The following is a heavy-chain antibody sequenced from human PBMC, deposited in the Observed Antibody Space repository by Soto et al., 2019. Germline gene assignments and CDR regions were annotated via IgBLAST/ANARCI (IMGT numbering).Heavy chain of an antibody. CDR1: GFTFSSYG. J-gene: IGHJ4*02. V-gene: IGHV3-30*18. CDR2: ISYDGSNK. D-gene: IGHD3-22*01. CDR3: AKDQWLYYDSSVYLGDY. Sequence: GGSLRLSCAASGFTFSSYGMHWVRQAPGKGLEWVAVISYDGSNKYYADSVKGRFTISRDNSKNTLYLQMNSLRAEDTCVFYWAKDQWLYYDSSVYLGDYWGQGALVTLSS.